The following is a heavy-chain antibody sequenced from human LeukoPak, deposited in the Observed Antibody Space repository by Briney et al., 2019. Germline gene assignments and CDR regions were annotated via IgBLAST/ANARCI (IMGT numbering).Heavy chain of an antibody. J-gene: IGHJ4*02. V-gene: IGHV3-7*02. CDR1: GFTFSRYW. CDR3: ARGPDPSGSTFTDY. CDR2: IKQDGTEK. D-gene: IGHD5-12*01. Sequence: QPGGSLRLSCAASGFTFSRYWMTWVRQAPGKGLEWVANIKQDGTEKYYVDSVKGRFTISRDNAKNSLYLQMNSLRAEDTAVYYCARGPDPSGSTFTDYWGQGTLVTVSS.